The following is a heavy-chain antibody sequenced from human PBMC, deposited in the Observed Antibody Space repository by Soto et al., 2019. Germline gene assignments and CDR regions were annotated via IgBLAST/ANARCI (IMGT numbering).Heavy chain of an antibody. Sequence: QVQLQESGPGLVKPSGTLSLSCAVSGDSISRRNWWSWVRQSPGQGLEWIGEIHHSGSTNYNLSLKSRVTISIDKSKNHVSLSLTSVTAADTAVYYCARATAFAAAIVYGLDVWGQGTAVTVSS. J-gene: IGHJ6*02. CDR1: GDSISRRNW. CDR3: ARATAFAAAIVYGLDV. V-gene: IGHV4-4*02. CDR2: IHHSGST. D-gene: IGHD2-21*02.